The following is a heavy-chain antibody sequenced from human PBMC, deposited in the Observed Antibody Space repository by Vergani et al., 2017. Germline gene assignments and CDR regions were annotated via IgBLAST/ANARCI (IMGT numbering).Heavy chain of an antibody. Sequence: QVQLQQWGAGLLKPSETLSLTCAVYGGSFSGYYWSWIRQPPGKGLEWVGEINHSGSTNYNPSLKSRGTISVDTSKNQFSLKLSSVTAADTAVYYCARTGKTYYYDSSGYYWEYYYYYYMDVWGKGTTVTVSS. V-gene: IGHV4-34*01. J-gene: IGHJ6*03. CDR2: INHSGST. CDR1: GGSFSGYY. CDR3: ARTGKTYYYDSSGYYWEYYYYYYMDV. D-gene: IGHD3-22*01.